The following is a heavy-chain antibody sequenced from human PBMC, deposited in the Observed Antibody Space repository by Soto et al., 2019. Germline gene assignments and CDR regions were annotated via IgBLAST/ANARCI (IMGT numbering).Heavy chain of an antibody. CDR3: AREGGYCSSTSCYRRRSDYYYYYGMDV. CDR1: GYTFTSYA. J-gene: IGHJ6*02. V-gene: IGHV1-3*01. D-gene: IGHD2-2*01. Sequence: GASVKVSCKASGYTFTSYAMHWVHQAPGQRLEWMGWINAGNGNTKYSQKFQGRVTITRDTSASTAYMELSSLRSEDTAVYYCAREGGYCSSTSCYRRRSDYYYYYGMDVWGQGTTVTVSS. CDR2: INAGNGNT.